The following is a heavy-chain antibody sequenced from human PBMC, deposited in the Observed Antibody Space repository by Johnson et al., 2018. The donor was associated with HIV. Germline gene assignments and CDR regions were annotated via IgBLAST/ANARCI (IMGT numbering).Heavy chain of an antibody. D-gene: IGHD6-13*01. CDR3: AKVRRGSSWYIAFDI. CDR2: ISYDGSNK. V-gene: IGHV3-30*19. CDR1: GFTFSSYG. J-gene: IGHJ3*02. Sequence: QVQLVESGGGVVQPGGSLRLSCAASGFTFSSYGMHWVRQAPGKGLEWVAVISYDGSNKYYADSVKGRFTVSRDSSKNTLYLQMNSLRAEDTAVYYCAKVRRGSSWYIAFDIWCQGTMVTVSS.